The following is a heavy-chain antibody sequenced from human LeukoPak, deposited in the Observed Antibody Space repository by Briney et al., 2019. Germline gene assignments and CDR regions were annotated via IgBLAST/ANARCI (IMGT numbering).Heavy chain of an antibody. CDR2: ISSSGSTI. J-gene: IGHJ5*02. CDR3: ARELGSGSFLSWFDP. V-gene: IGHV3-11*04. CDR1: GFTFSDYY. Sequence: GGSLRLSCAASGFTFSDYYMSWIRQAPAKGLEWVSYISSSGSTIYYADSVKGRFTISRDNAKNSLYLQMNSLRAEDTAVYYGARELGSGSFLSWFDPWGKGTLVTVSS. D-gene: IGHD3-10*01.